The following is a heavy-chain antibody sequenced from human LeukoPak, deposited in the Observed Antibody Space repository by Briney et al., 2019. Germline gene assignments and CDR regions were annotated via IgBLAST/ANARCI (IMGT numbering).Heavy chain of an antibody. J-gene: IGHJ4*02. V-gene: IGHV1-18*01. Sequence: ASVKVSCKASGYTFTSYGIGWVRQAPGQGLEWMGWISAYNGKTNYAQKLQGRVTMTTDTSTSTAYMELRSLRSDDTAVYYCARVGGSWYFWRYYFDYWGQGTLVTVSS. D-gene: IGHD3-3*01. CDR2: ISAYNGKT. CDR3: ARVGGSWYFWRYYFDY. CDR1: GYTFTSYG.